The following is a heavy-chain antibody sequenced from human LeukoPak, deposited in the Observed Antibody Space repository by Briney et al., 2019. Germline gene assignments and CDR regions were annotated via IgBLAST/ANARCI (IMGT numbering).Heavy chain of an antibody. Sequence: PSETLSLTCTVSGGSISSYYWSWIRQPPGKGLEWIGYIYYSGSTNYNPSLKSRVTISVDTSKNQFSLKLSSVTAADTAVYYCARADLYGGNPEYYYWGQGTLVTVSS. J-gene: IGHJ4*02. CDR2: IYYSGST. V-gene: IGHV4-59*01. CDR1: GGSISSYY. CDR3: ARADLYGGNPEYYY. D-gene: IGHD4-23*01.